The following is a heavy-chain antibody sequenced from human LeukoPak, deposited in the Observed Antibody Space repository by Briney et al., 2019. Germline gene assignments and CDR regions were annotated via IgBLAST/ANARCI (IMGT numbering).Heavy chain of an antibody. Sequence: GGSLRLSCAASGFTFSSYEMNWVRQAPGKGLEWVAFIRYDGSNKYYADSVKGRFTISRDNSKNTFYLQMNSLRPEDTAVYYCAKDREYSYGYGCWGQGTLVTVSS. V-gene: IGHV3-30*02. CDR1: GFTFSSYE. J-gene: IGHJ4*02. CDR3: AKDREYSYGYGC. D-gene: IGHD5-18*01. CDR2: IRYDGSNK.